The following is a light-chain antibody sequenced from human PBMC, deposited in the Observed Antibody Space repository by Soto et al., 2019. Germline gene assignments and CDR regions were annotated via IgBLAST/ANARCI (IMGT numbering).Light chain of an antibody. J-gene: IGKJ5*01. CDR1: QSVSNY. CDR2: DAS. V-gene: IGKV3-11*01. CDR3: QQRSNWPAIT. Sequence: EIVLTQSPATLSLSPGERATLSCRASQSVSNYLAWYQQKPGQAPRLLIYDASNRATGIPTRFSGSGSGTDFTLTISSLEPEDFAVYYCQQRSNWPAITFGQGTRLEIK.